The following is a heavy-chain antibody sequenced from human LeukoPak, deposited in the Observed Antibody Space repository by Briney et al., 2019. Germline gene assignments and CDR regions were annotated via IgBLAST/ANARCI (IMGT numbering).Heavy chain of an antibody. Sequence: PSETLSLTCAVYGGSFSGYYWSWIRQPPGKGLEWIGEINHSGSTNYNPSLKSRVTISVDTSKNQSSLKLSSVTAADTAVYYCARGEVPAAIGTGRWFDPWGQGTLVTVSS. J-gene: IGHJ5*02. CDR2: INHSGST. V-gene: IGHV4-34*01. D-gene: IGHD2-2*01. CDR1: GGSFSGYY. CDR3: ARGEVPAAIGTGRWFDP.